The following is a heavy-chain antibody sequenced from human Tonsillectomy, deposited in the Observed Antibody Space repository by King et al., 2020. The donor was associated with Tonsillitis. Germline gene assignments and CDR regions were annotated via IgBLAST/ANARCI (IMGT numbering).Heavy chain of an antibody. CDR1: GGSVRSGNLY. Sequence: VQLQESGPGLVKPSQTLSLTCSVSGGSVRSGNLYWCWIRQHPGEVVEGIGYGYHTGSAYYTVSRKSRATISIDTSKNQFSLKLGALTAADTAIYYCSRGRGGITDVFDVWGQGTLVTVSS. CDR3: SRGRGGITDVFDV. V-gene: IGHV4-31*03. D-gene: IGHD1-26*01. CDR2: GYHTGSA. J-gene: IGHJ3*01.